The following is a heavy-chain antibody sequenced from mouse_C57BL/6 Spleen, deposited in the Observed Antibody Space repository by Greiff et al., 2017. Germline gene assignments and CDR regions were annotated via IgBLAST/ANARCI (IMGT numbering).Heavy chain of an antibody. CDR2: ISYDGSN. J-gene: IGHJ2*01. V-gene: IGHV3-6*01. CDR3: ARDSSYYYGSSYGFDY. CDR1: GYSITSGYY. Sequence: EVHLVESGPGLVKPSQSLSLTCSVTGYSITSGYYWNWIRQFPGNKLEWMGYISYDGSNNYNPSLKNRISITRDTSKNQFFLKLNSVTTEDTATYYCARDSSYYYGSSYGFDYWGQGTTLTVSS. D-gene: IGHD1-1*01.